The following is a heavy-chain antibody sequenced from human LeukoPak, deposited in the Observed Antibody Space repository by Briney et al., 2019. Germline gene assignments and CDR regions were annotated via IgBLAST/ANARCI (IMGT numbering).Heavy chain of an antibody. CDR2: IYSGGTT. CDR3: ARVQSRLSWFDP. V-gene: IGHV3-53*01. CDR1: GFTFDDYG. J-gene: IGHJ5*02. Sequence: GGSLRLSRAASGFTFDDYGMSWARQAPGKGLEWVSVIYSGGTTYYADSVKGRFTISRDNSKNTLYLQMNSLRAEDTAVYYCARVQSRLSWFDPWGQGTLVTVSS.